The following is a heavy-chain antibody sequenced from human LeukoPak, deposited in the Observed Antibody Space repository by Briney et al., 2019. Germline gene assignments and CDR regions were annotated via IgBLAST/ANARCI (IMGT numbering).Heavy chain of an antibody. D-gene: IGHD3-10*01. J-gene: IGHJ4*02. Sequence: GGSLRLSCAASGFTFSSYAMHWVRQAPGKGLEWVAVISYDGSNKYYADSVKGRFTISRDNSKNTLYLQMNSLRAEDTAVYYCARDRAYKVVRGVGTFDYWGQGTLVTVSS. V-gene: IGHV3-30-3*01. CDR2: ISYDGSNK. CDR1: GFTFSSYA. CDR3: ARDRAYKVVRGVGTFDY.